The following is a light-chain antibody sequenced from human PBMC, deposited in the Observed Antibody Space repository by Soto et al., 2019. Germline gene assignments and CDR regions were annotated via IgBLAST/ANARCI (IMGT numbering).Light chain of an antibody. CDR3: QQRTNWQIT. J-gene: IGKJ5*01. V-gene: IGKV3D-11*02. CDR2: DAS. Sequence: EIVLTQSPATLSLSPGERATLSCRAIQSINKYLAWFQQKPGQAPRLLIYDASNRAPGIPARFSGSGPGTDFTLTISSLEPEDFAVYYCQQRTNWQITFGQGTRLEIK. CDR1: QSINKY.